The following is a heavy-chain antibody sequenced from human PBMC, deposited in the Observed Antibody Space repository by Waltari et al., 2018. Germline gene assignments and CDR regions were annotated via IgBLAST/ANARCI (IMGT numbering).Heavy chain of an antibody. V-gene: IGHV6-1*01. CDR3: ARTEPGGLFNS. J-gene: IGHJ4*02. CDR1: GARVPSNTSA. CDR2: TYYRSKWYN. D-gene: IGHD3-16*01. Sequence: QVQLQQSGPGLVKPSQTLSLTCAISGARVPSNTSAWHWTRQSPSRGLEWLGRTYYRSKWYNDYAVSVKSRITINPDTSKNQFSLQLNSVTPEDTAVYYCARTEPGGLFNSWGQGTLVTVSS.